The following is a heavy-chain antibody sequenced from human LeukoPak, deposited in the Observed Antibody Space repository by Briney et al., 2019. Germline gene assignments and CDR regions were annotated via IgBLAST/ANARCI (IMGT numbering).Heavy chain of an antibody. CDR1: GYTFTSYG. CDR2: ISAYNGNT. V-gene: IGHV1-18*01. D-gene: IGHD5-24*01. CDR3: ARDAKRWLQSNFDY. J-gene: IGHJ4*02. Sequence: ASVNVSCKASGYTFTSYGISWVRQAPGQGLEWMGWISAYNGNTNYAQKLQGRVTMTTDTSTSTAYMELRSLRSDDTAVYYCARDAKRWLQSNFDYWGQGTLVTVSS.